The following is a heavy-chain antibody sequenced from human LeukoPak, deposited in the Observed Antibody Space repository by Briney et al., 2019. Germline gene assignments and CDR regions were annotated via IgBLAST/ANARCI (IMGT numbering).Heavy chain of an antibody. D-gene: IGHD2-2*01. CDR2: INPNDGDT. J-gene: IGHJ4*02. CDR3: ARANFLYCSSSTCLFDY. CDR1: GYTFTDYY. V-gene: IGHV1-2*02. Sequence: ASVKVSCKASGYTFTDYYMHWVRQAPGQGFDWMGWINPNDGDTNYAQKFQGRVTMTRDTSSSTAHMEVSRLRSDDTAVYYCARANFLYCSSSTCLFDYWGQGTLVTVSS.